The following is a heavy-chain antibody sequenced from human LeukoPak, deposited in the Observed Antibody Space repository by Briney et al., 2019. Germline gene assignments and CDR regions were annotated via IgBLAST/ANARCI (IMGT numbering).Heavy chain of an antibody. CDR2: ISSSSSYI. CDR3: ARDAPTLGSHFDY. Sequence: GGSLRLSCAASGFTFSSDSMNWVRQAPGKGLEWVSSISSSSSYIYYTDSVKGRFTISRDNAKNSLYLQMNSLRAEDTAVYYCARDAPTLGSHFDYWGQGTLVTVSS. J-gene: IGHJ4*02. D-gene: IGHD7-27*01. V-gene: IGHV3-21*01. CDR1: GFTFSSDS.